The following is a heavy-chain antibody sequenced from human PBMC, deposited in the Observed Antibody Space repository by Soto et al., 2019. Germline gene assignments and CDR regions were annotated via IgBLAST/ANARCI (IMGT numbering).Heavy chain of an antibody. D-gene: IGHD3-10*01. J-gene: IGHJ4*02. CDR2: ISAYNGNT. V-gene: IGHV1-18*01. CDR1: GYTFTSYG. CDR3: ARDKGDGSGSYYGY. Sequence: QVQLVQSGAEVKKPGASVKVSCKASGYTFTSYGISWVRPAPGQGLEWMGWISAYNGNTKYAQKLQGRVTMPTDTSTSTAYMERRSLRSDDTAVYYCARDKGDGSGSYYGYWGQGTLVTVSS.